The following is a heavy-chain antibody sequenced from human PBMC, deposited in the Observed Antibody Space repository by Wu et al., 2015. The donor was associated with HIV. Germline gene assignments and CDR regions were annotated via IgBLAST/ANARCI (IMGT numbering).Heavy chain of an antibody. V-gene: IGHV1-2*02. CDR3: ARDPQGGSSWYTH. J-gene: IGHJ4*02. D-gene: IGHD6-13*01. Sequence: VQLVQSGAEVKKPGASVKVSCKASGYTFTGYYIHWVRQAPGQGLEWMGWIDPASGAIKSAQKFQGRVTMTRDTSINTAYMELSRLMSDDTAVYYCARDPQGGSSWYTHWGQGTLVTVSS. CDR1: GYTFTGYY. CDR2: IDPASGAI.